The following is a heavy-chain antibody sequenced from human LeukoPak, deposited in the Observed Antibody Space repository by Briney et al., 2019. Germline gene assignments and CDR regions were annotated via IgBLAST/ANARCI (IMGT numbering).Heavy chain of an antibody. CDR2: IYYSGST. CDR1: GGSISSYY. D-gene: IGHD2-15*01. V-gene: IGHV4-59*08. J-gene: IGHJ3*02. CDR3: ARLRRYCSGGSCSDAFDI. Sequence: PSEPLSLTCTVSGGSISSYYWSWIRQPPGKGLEWIGYIYYSGSTNYNPSLKSRVTISVDTSKNQFSLKLSSVTAADTAVYYCARLRRYCSGGSCSDAFDIWGQGTMVTVSS.